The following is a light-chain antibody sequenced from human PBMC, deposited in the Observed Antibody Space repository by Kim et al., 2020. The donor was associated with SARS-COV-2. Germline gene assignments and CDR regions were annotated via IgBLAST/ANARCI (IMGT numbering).Light chain of an antibody. CDR2: GAS. CDR3: QQYGGSPPIT. V-gene: IGKV3-20*01. CDR1: RPISPIK. J-gene: IGKJ5*01. Sequence: PADSAPLSCRASRPISPIKFAWYHQKPGQPPRLLIFGASTRATGVPDRFIGSGSETDVTLTISRLETEDFAVYYCQQYGGSPPITFGQGTRLEIK.